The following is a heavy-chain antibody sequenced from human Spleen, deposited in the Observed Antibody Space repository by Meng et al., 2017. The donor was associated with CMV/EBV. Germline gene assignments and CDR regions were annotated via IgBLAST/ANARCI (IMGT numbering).Heavy chain of an antibody. D-gene: IGHD1-14*01. CDR2: INQSGDT. CDR1: GGSLSGYQ. V-gene: IGHV4-34*01. Sequence: LTCAVYGGSLSGYQWTWIRQPPGKGLEWIGEINQSGDTNYNLSLMSRVSISLNTSKRQFSLGLTSVTAADTAVYYCASEPVAWYFDLWGRGTLVTVSS. CDR3: ASEPVAWYFDL. J-gene: IGHJ2*01.